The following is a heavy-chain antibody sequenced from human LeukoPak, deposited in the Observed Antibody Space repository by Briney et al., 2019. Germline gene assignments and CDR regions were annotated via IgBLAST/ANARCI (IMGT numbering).Heavy chain of an antibody. CDR1: GFTVSSNY. CDR2: IYSGGST. Sequence: GGSLRLSCAASGFTVSSNYMSWVRQAPGKGLEWVSVIYSGGSTYYADSVKGRFTISRDNSKNTLYLQMNSLRAEDTAVYYCARGLSITMIVAYWGQGTLVTVSS. D-gene: IGHD3-22*01. V-gene: IGHV3-53*01. J-gene: IGHJ4*02. CDR3: ARGLSITMIVAY.